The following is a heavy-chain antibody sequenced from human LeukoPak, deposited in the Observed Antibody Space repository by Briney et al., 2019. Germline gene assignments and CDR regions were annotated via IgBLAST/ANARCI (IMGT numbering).Heavy chain of an antibody. CDR2: ISYDGSNK. J-gene: IGHJ4*02. CDR3: ARDRESTTIFDY. V-gene: IGHV3-30*04. CDR1: GFTFSSYA. Sequence: PGGSLRLSCAASGFTFSSYAMHWVRQAPGKGLEWVAVISYDGSNKYYADSVKGRFTISRDNSENTLYLQMNSLRAEDTAVYYCARDRESTTIFDYWGQGTLVTVSS. D-gene: IGHD5/OR15-5a*01.